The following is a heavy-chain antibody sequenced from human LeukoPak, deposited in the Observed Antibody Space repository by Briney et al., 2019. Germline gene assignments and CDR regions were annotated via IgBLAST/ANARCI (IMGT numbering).Heavy chain of an antibody. D-gene: IGHD3-22*01. V-gene: IGHV3-23*01. Sequence: GGSLRLSCAASGLTFRSYAMSWVRQAPGKGLEWVSAISGSGGSTYYADSVKGRFTISRDNSKNTLYLQMNSLRAEDTAVYYCAKDSPRVITMIVDYWGQGTLVTVSS. CDR3: AKDSPRVITMIVDY. CDR2: ISGSGGST. CDR1: GLTFRSYA. J-gene: IGHJ4*02.